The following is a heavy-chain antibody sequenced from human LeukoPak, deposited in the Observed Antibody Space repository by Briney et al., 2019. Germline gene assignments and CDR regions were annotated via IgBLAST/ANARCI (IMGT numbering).Heavy chain of an antibody. Sequence: ASVKVSCKASGYTFTSYGISWVRQAPGQGLEWMGWISAYNGNTNYAQKLQGRVTMTTDTSTSTAYMELRSLRSDDTAVYYCARVGYYDFWSGYSAFDYWGQGTQVTVSS. D-gene: IGHD3-3*01. CDR1: GYTFTSYG. CDR3: ARVGYYDFWSGYSAFDY. V-gene: IGHV1-18*01. J-gene: IGHJ4*02. CDR2: ISAYNGNT.